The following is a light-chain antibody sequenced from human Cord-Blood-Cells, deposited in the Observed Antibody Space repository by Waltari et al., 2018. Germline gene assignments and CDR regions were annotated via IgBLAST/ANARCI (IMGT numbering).Light chain of an antibody. CDR1: SSDVGGYNL. V-gene: IGLV2-23*02. CDR3: CSYAGSYV. CDR2: EVR. Sequence: QSALTQPASVSGSPGPSIPISCTGTSSDVGGYNLVSCYQQHPGKAPKLMIYEVRKRPAGVSNRFSGSKSGNTASLTISGLQAEDEADYYCCSYAGSYVFGTGTKVTVL. J-gene: IGLJ1*01.